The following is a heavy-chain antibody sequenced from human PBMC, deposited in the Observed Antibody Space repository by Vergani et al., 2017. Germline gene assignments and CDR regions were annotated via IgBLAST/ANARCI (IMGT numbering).Heavy chain of an antibody. V-gene: IGHV1-69*12. J-gene: IGHJ2*01. D-gene: IGHD3-9*01. CDR2: IIPIFGTA. CDR3: AGELEDILTGYSQGYFDL. Sequence: QVQLVQSGAEVKKPGSSVKVSCKASGGTFSSYAISWVRQAPGQGLEWMGGIIPIFGTANYAQKFQGRVTITADESTSTAYMELSSLRSEDTAVYYCAGELEDILTGYSQGYFDLWGRGTLVTVSS. CDR1: GGTFSSYA.